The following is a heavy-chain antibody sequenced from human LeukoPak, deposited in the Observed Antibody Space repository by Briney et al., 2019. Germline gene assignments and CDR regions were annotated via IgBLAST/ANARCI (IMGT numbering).Heavy chain of an antibody. CDR3: ARGAPSITIFGVVTRYLDY. CDR1: GGSISSYY. J-gene: IGHJ4*02. D-gene: IGHD3-3*01. V-gene: IGHV4-59*01. Sequence: PSETLSLTCTVSGGSISSYYWSWTRQPPGKGLEWIGYIYYSGSANYSPSLKSRVIISVDTSRNQFSLKLSSVTAADTAVYYCARGAPSITIFGVVTRYLDYWGQGTLVTVSS. CDR2: IYYSGSA.